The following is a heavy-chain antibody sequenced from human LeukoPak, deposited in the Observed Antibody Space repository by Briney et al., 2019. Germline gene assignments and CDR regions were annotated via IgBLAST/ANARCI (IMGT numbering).Heavy chain of an antibody. D-gene: IGHD3-22*01. CDR3: ARGDYYDSRPDY. CDR2: ISSSSSYI. CDR1: GFIFSTYN. Sequence: GGSLRLSCATSGFIFSTYNMNWVRQAPGKGLEWVPSISSSSSYIYYADSVKGRFTISRDNAKNSLYLQMNSLRAEDTAVYYCARGDYYDSRPDYWGQGTLVTVSS. J-gene: IGHJ4*02. V-gene: IGHV3-21*01.